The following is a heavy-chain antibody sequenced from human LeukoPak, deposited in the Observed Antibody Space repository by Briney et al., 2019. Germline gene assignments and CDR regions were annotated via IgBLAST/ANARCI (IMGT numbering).Heavy chain of an antibody. V-gene: IGHV1-2*06. CDR2: INPNTGGT. J-gene: IGHJ6*03. CDR3: ARDGFQGMILYVVYYMDV. CDR1: GYTFTDYF. Sequence: ASVKVSCKASGYTFTDYFIQWVRQAPGQGPEWMGRINPNTGGTNYAQKFQGRVTFTIDTSTNTAYMDLSRLRPDDTAVYYCARDGFQGMILYVVYYMDVWGKGTTVTVSS. D-gene: IGHD2-21*01.